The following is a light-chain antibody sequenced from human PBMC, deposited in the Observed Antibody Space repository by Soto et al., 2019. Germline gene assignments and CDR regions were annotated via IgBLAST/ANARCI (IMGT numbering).Light chain of an antibody. CDR1: QSVSSSY. CDR2: GAS. J-gene: IGKJ1*01. CDR3: QQYGSLSWT. V-gene: IGKV3-20*01. Sequence: EIVLTHSPGTLSLSPLEIATFSFRASQSVSSSYIAWYQQKPGQAPRILIFGASGRATGIPDRFSGSGSGTDFTLTISRLEPEDFAVYYCQQYGSLSWTFGQGTKVDIK.